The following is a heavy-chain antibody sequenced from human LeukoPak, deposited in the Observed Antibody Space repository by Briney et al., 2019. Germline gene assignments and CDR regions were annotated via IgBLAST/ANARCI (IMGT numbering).Heavy chain of an antibody. CDR3: ASCQWLVF. J-gene: IGHJ4*02. CDR2: TRQDGREK. V-gene: IGHV3-7*01. D-gene: IGHD6-19*01. CDR1: GFAFSDYQ. Sequence: PGGSLRHSCAASGFAFSDYQMGWVRQAPGKGVEWVANTRQDGREKYYADSEKGGFTISRDNAKNSLYLQMNSLRAEDTAVYYCASCQWLVFRGQGTLVTVSS.